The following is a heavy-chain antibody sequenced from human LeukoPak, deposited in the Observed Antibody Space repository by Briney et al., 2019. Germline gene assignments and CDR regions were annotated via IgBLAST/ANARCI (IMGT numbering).Heavy chain of an antibody. D-gene: IGHD6-13*01. CDR2: ISSSVSSSSTI. CDR3: ARGGSSWYVLPTDY. Sequence: GGSLRLSCAASGFTFSSYAMNWVRQAPGKGLEWVSYISSSVSSSSTIYYADSVKGRFTISRDNAKNSLYLQMNSLRAEDTAVYYCARGGSSWYVLPTDYWGQGTLVTVSS. J-gene: IGHJ4*02. V-gene: IGHV3-48*04. CDR1: GFTFSSYA.